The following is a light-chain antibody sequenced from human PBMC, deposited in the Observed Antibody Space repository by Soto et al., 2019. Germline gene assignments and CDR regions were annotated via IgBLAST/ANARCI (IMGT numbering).Light chain of an antibody. CDR1: SSDVGGYNY. J-gene: IGLJ2*01. V-gene: IGLV2-14*01. CDR2: DVS. CDR3: SSYTRSNFVV. Sequence: QSALTQPASVSGSPGQSITISCTGTSSDVGGYNYVSWYQQHPGKAPKLMIYDVSNRPSGVSSRFSGSKSGNTASLTISGLQAEDEADYYCSSYTRSNFVVFGGGTQLTVL.